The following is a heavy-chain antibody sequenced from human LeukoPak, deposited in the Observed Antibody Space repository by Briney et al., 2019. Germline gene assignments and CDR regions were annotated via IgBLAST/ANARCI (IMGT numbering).Heavy chain of an antibody. CDR3: SRTRRGQIGWTNDY. CDR1: GFSLTTSGVG. D-gene: IGHD6-19*01. J-gene: IGHJ4*02. Sequence: SGPTLVKPTQTLTLTCTFSGFSLTTSGVGVGWVRQPPGKALEWLALIYWDDDKRYSPSLKSRVTITKDTSKNQVVLTMTNMDPVDTATYYCSRTRRGQIGWTNDYWGQGTLVTVSS. V-gene: IGHV2-5*02. CDR2: IYWDDDK.